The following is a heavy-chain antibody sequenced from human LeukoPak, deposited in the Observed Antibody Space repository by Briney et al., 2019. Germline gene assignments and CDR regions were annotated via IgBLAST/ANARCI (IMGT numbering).Heavy chain of an antibody. V-gene: IGHV3-23*01. D-gene: IGHD2-21*02. CDR2: ITGSGTST. Sequence: GGSLRLSCAASGFTFTSYAMSWARQAPGRGLQWVSAITGSGTSTYYADSVKGRFTISRDNSKNTLYLQMNSLRAEDTAVYYCATNSYCGGDCYARDAFDIWGQGTMVTVSS. CDR1: GFTFTSYA. J-gene: IGHJ3*02. CDR3: ATNSYCGGDCYARDAFDI.